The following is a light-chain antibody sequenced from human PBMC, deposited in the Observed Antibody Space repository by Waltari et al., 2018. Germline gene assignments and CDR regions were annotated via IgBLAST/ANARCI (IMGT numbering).Light chain of an antibody. Sequence: QSALTQPASVSGSPGQSVSFSCTGTSNDVGGYGSVSWYQQFPGKAPKLMIYEVSYRPSGVSSRFSGSKSGNTASLTISGLQAEDEAVYYCSSHTSTVPHVFGTGTKVTVV. V-gene: IGLV2-14*01. CDR3: SSHTSTVPHV. J-gene: IGLJ1*01. CDR1: SNDVGGYGS. CDR2: EVS.